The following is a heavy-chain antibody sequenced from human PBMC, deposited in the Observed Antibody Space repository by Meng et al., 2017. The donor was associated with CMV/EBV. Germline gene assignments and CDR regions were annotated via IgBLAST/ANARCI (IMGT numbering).Heavy chain of an antibody. V-gene: IGHV1-46*01. Sequence: GGSLRLSCAASGYTLTSYYLHWVRQAPGQGLKWMGIINPSGGSTSYAQKFQGRVTMTRDTSTSTVYMELSSLRSEDTAVYYCARPTNYCSSTSCFLNGMDVWGQGTTVTVSS. CDR1: GYTLTSYY. CDR2: INPSGGST. D-gene: IGHD2-2*01. CDR3: ARPTNYCSSTSCFLNGMDV. J-gene: IGHJ6*02.